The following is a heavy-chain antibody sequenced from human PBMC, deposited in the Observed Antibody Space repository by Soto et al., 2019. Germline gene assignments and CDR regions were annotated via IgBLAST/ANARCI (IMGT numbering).Heavy chain of an antibody. V-gene: IGHV1-18*04. J-gene: IGHJ4*02. CDR2: ISTYNGNT. CDR1: GYTFTSYG. Sequence: ASVKVSCKASGYTFTSYGISWVRQAPGQGLEWLGWISTYNGNTNSAPRLQGRLTLTTDTSTNTAYMELRSLTSDDTAVYFCARDERDSCSGGDCFYFDYWGQGTLVTVSA. CDR3: ARDERDSCSGGDCFYFDY. D-gene: IGHD2-21*02.